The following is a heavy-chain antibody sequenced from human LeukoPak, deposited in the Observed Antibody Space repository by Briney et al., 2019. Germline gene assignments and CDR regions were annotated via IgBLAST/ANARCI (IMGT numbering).Heavy chain of an antibody. J-gene: IGHJ5*02. CDR1: GYTFTGYY. V-gene: IGHV1-2*02. Sequence: GASVEVSCKASGYTFTGYYMHWVRQAPGQGLEWMGWINPNSGGTNYAQKFQGRVTMTRDTSISTAYMELSRLRSDDTAVYYCARDGVAAAGTNPLHNWFDPWGQGTLVTVSS. CDR2: INPNSGGT. CDR3: ARDGVAAAGTNPLHNWFDP. D-gene: IGHD6-13*01.